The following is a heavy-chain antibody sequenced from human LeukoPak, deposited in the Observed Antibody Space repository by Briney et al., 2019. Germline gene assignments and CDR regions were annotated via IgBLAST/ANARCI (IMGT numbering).Heavy chain of an antibody. CDR2: IYSGGST. J-gene: IGHJ6*02. V-gene: IGHV3-53*01. D-gene: IGHD6-19*01. CDR3: ARGSAPSPYSSGWYHYYYYYGMDV. CDR1: GFTVSSNY. Sequence: GGSLRLSCAASGFTVSSNYMSWVRQAPGKGLEWVSVIYSGGSTYYADSVKGRFTISRDNSKNTLYLQMNSLRAEDTPVYYCARGSAPSPYSSGWYHYYYYYGMDVWGQGTTVTVSS.